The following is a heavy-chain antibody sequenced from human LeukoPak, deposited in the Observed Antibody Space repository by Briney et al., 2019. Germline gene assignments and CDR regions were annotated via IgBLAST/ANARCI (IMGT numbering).Heavy chain of an antibody. CDR3: ARHPASYFDS. Sequence: SETLSLTCTVSGASVSTSYWSWIRQPPGKGLEWIAYIHNSGSINYNPSLKSRVTISVDTSKNQFSLKLSSVTAADTAVYYCARHPASYFDSRGQGTLVTVSS. CDR1: GASVSTSY. CDR2: IHNSGSI. J-gene: IGHJ4*02. V-gene: IGHV4-59*08. D-gene: IGHD6-25*01.